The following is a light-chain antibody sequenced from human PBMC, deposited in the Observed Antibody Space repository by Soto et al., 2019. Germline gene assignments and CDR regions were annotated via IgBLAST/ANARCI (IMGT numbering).Light chain of an antibody. CDR1: QSISNY. CDR3: QQSYSTPQELT. V-gene: IGKV1-39*01. Sequence: DIQMTQSPSSLSASVGDRVTITCRASQSISNYLNWYQQKPGKAPKLLIYAASSLQSGVPSRFSGSGSGTDFTLPISSLQPEDFATYYCQQSYSTPQELTFGGGPKVEI. J-gene: IGKJ4*01. CDR2: AAS.